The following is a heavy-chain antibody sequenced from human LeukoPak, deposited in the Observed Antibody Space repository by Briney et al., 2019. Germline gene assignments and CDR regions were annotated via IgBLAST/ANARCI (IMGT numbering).Heavy chain of an antibody. V-gene: IGHV1-8*01. Sequence: GASVKVSCKASGYTFTSYDINWVRQATGQGLEWMGWMNPNSGNTGYAQKFQGRVTMTRNTSISTAYMELSSLRSEDTAVYYCARGRFDYDSSGYNYGDAFDIWGQGTMVTVSS. D-gene: IGHD3-22*01. CDR2: MNPNSGNT. J-gene: IGHJ3*02. CDR3: ARGRFDYDSSGYNYGDAFDI. CDR1: GYTFTSYD.